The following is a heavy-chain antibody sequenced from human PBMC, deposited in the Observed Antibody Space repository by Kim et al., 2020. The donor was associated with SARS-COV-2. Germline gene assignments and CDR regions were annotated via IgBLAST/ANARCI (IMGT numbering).Heavy chain of an antibody. D-gene: IGHD5-12*01. CDR2: IKQDGSEK. J-gene: IGHJ4*01. CDR1: GFTFSSYG. Sequence: GGSLRLSCAASGFTFSSYGMSWVRQAPGKGLEWVANIKQDGSEKYYVDSVKGRFTISRDNAKNSLYLQMNSLRAEDTAVYYCARVGEYSGYDGNFDYWGQGTLVTVSS. CDR3: ARVGEYSGYDGNFDY. V-gene: IGHV3-7*01.